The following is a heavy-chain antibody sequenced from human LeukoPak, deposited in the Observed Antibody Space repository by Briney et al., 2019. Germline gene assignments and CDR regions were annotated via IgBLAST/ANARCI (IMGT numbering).Heavy chain of an antibody. J-gene: IGHJ4*02. CDR2: IWYDGSNK. CDR1: GFTFSSYG. D-gene: IGHD5-18*01. CDR3: ARSWIQSYYFDY. Sequence: GGSLRLSCAASGFTFSSYGMHWVRQAPGKGLEWVAVIWYDGSNKYYADSVKGRFTISRDNSENTLYLQMNSLRAEDTAVYYCARSWIQSYYFDYWGQGTLVTVSS. V-gene: IGHV3-33*01.